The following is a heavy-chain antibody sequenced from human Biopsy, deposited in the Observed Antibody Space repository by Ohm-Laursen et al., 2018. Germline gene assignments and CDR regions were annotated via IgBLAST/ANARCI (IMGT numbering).Heavy chain of an antibody. D-gene: IGHD4-23*01. CDR3: ARGSNDFGGLYFPR. V-gene: IGHV4-59*11. CDR1: GGSFTGHY. CDR2: ISCTGYT. Sequence: SETLSLTCTVSGGSFTGHYWSRIRQPPGKGLEWIGHISCTGYTSYNASLKSRVTISVDTSRNHFSLRLSSLTAADTAVYYCARGSNDFGGLYFPRWGQGTLLTVSS. J-gene: IGHJ4*02.